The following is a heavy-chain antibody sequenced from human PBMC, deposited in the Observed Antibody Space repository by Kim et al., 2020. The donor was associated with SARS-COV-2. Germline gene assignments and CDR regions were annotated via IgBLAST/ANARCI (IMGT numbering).Heavy chain of an antibody. Sequence: GGSLRLSCSVSGFTFDEYAISWFRQAPGKGLEWVGFSRSKAFNGATEYAASVKGRFLISRDESKDIAYLQMSSLKSDDTAVYYCTRDIQVWLGEFPVEYNYYMDVWGKGTTVIVSS. D-gene: IGHD3-10*01. V-gene: IGHV3-49*03. CDR2: SRSKAFNGAT. J-gene: IGHJ6*03. CDR1: GFTFDEYA. CDR3: TRDIQVWLGEFPVEYNYYMDV.